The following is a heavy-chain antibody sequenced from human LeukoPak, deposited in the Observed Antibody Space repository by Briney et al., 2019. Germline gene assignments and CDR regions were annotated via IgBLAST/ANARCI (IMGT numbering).Heavy chain of an antibody. CDR1: GGSISSSSYY. D-gene: IGHD6-19*01. Sequence: SETLTLTCTVSGGSISSSSYYWGWIRQPPGKGLEWIGSIYYSGSTNYNPSLKSRVTISVDTSKNQFSLKLSSVTAADTAVYYCARGVRSGWYLGLPWVGPDEKRYYYYMDVWGKGTTVTISS. CDR2: IYYSGST. J-gene: IGHJ6*03. CDR3: ARGVRSGWYLGLPWVGPDEKRYYYYMDV. V-gene: IGHV4-39*07.